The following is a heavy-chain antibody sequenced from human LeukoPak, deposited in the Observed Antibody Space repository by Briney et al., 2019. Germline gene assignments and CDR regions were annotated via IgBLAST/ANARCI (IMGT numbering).Heavy chain of an antibody. D-gene: IGHD6-19*01. Sequence: GGSLRLSCAASGFTFSHCAMTWVRQAPGRGLEWLSTISSRGDSTNDADSVKGRFTISRDNSKNSLYLQMNSLRAEDTAVYYCAKGPRPDVTVAHTLERWGQGTLVTVSS. J-gene: IGHJ4*02. CDR2: ISSRGDST. CDR3: AKGPRPDVTVAHTLER. V-gene: IGHV3-23*01. CDR1: GFTFSHCA.